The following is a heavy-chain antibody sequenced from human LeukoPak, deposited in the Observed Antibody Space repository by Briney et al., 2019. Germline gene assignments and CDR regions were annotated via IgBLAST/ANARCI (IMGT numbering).Heavy chain of an antibody. CDR1: GYTFTDYY. CDR2: INPNSGDA. J-gene: IGHJ4*02. D-gene: IGHD3-10*01. V-gene: IGHV1-2*02. Sequence: ASVKVSCKASGYTFTDYYMHWVRQAPGQGLEWMGWINPNSGDANYAQKFQGRVTMTRDTSTSTVYMELSSLRSEDTAVYFCARVDAEGSGVKYFDYWGQGTLVTVSS. CDR3: ARVDAEGSGVKYFDY.